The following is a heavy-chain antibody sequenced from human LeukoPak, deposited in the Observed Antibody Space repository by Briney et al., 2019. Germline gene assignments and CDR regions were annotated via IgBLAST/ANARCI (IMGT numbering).Heavy chain of an antibody. CDR3: AKATFASSWNLYFDY. CDR1: GFTFSNYE. CDR2: ISSSGGST. V-gene: IGHV3-23*01. D-gene: IGHD6-13*01. J-gene: IGHJ4*02. Sequence: PGGSLRLSCAASGFTFSNYEMNWVRQAPGKGLEWVSTISSSGGSTYSADSVKGRFTISRDNSKSTLYLQMNSLRAEDTAVYYCAKATFASSWNLYFDYWGQGTLVTVSS.